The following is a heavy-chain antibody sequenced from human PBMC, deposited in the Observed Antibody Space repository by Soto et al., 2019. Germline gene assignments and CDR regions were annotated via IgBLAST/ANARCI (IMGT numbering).Heavy chain of an antibody. CDR2: IYYSGST. CDR1: GGSITSGDYY. Sequence: PSETLSLTCTVSGGSITSGDYYWSWIRQPPGKGLEWIGYIYYSGSTNYNPSLKSRVTISVDTSKNQFSLKLSSVTAADTAVYYCARRWGRTFDYWGQGTLVTVSS. CDR3: ARRWGRTFDY. J-gene: IGHJ4*02. V-gene: IGHV4-61*08. D-gene: IGHD7-27*01.